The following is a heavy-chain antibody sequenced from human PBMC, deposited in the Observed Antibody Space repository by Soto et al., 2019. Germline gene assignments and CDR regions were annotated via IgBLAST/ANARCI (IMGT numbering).Heavy chain of an antibody. CDR3: ASSYSSSWYPSPLMDV. Sequence: GGSLRLSCAASGFTFSSYSMNWVRQAPGKGLEWVSYISSSSSTIYYADSVKGRFTISRDNAKNSLYLQMNSLRAEDTAVYYCASSYSSSWYPSPLMDVWGKGTTVTVSS. D-gene: IGHD6-13*01. CDR2: ISSSSSTI. CDR1: GFTFSSYS. V-gene: IGHV3-48*01. J-gene: IGHJ6*03.